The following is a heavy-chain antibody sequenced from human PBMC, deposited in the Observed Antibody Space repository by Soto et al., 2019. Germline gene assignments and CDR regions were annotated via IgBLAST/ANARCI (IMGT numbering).Heavy chain of an antibody. CDR1: GFTVSSNY. CDR3: ARASGIVDIIKDGVYHYYYYMDV. D-gene: IGHD1-26*01. Sequence: GGSLRLSCAASGFTVSSNYMSWVRQAPGKGLEWVSVIYSGGSTYYADSVKGRFTISRDNSKNTLYLQMNSLRAEDTAVYYCARASGIVDIIKDGVYHYYYYMDVWGKGTTVTVSS. V-gene: IGHV3-66*01. J-gene: IGHJ6*03. CDR2: IYSGGST.